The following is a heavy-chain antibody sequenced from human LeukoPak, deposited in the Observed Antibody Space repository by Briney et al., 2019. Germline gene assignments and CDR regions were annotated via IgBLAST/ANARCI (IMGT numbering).Heavy chain of an antibody. D-gene: IGHD6-13*01. CDR3: ARDCNGAAAAGSSGFDY. Sequence: SETLSLTCTVSGGSISSSSYYWGWIRQPPGKGLEWIGSIYYSGSTYYNPSLKSRVTISVDTSKNQFSLKLSSVTAADTAVYYCARDCNGAAAAGSSGFDYWGQGTLVTVSS. CDR1: GGSISSSSYY. V-gene: IGHV4-39*02. CDR2: IYYSGST. J-gene: IGHJ4*02.